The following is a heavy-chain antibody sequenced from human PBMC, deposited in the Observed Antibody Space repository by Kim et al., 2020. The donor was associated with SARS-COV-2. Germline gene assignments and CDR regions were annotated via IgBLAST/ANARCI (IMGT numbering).Heavy chain of an antibody. D-gene: IGHD3-10*01. J-gene: IGHJ4*02. Sequence: SQKFQGRVTITRDTSASTAYMELSSLRSEATAVYYCARSKRGSGSYSIDYWGQGTLVTVSS. V-gene: IGHV1-3*01. CDR3: ARSKRGSGSYSIDY.